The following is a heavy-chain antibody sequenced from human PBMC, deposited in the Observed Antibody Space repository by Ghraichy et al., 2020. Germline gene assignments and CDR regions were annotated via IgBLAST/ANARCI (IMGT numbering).Heavy chain of an antibody. D-gene: IGHD3-22*01. CDR1: GGTFSSYA. CDR3: ARDSSGYYGAFDI. V-gene: IGHV1-69*13. J-gene: IGHJ3*02. CDR2: IIPIFGTA. Sequence: SVKVSCKASGGTFSSYAISWVRQAPGQGLEWMGGIIPIFGTANYAQKFQGRVTITADESTSTAYMELSSLRSEDTAVYYCARDSSGYYGAFDIWGQGTMVTVSS.